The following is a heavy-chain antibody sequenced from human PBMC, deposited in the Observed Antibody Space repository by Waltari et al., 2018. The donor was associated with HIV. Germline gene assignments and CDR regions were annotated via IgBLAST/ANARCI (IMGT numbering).Heavy chain of an antibody. J-gene: IGHJ6*02. CDR3: ARGAAAGTYYYYGMDV. Sequence: QVQLVQSGAEVKKPGASVKVSCKASGYTFTSYYMHWVRQAPGQGLERMGIINPSGGSTSYAQKFQGRVTMTRDTSTSTVYMELSSLRSEDTAVYYCARGAAAGTYYYYGMDVWGQGTTVTVSS. CDR1: GYTFTSYY. D-gene: IGHD6-13*01. V-gene: IGHV1-46*01. CDR2: INPSGGST.